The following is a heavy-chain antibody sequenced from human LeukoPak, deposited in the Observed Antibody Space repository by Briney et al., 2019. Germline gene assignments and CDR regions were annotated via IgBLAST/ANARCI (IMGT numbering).Heavy chain of an antibody. CDR2: INPNSGGT. D-gene: IGHD3-10*01. Sequence: ASVKVSCKASGYTFTAYYIHWVRQAPRQGLEWMGWINPNSGGTNYAQKFQGRVTMTRDTSISTAYMELSRLTSDDTAVYYCARDPPIGGADVFDIWGQGTMVTVSS. J-gene: IGHJ3*02. V-gene: IGHV1-2*02. CDR1: GYTFTAYY. CDR3: ARDPPIGGADVFDI.